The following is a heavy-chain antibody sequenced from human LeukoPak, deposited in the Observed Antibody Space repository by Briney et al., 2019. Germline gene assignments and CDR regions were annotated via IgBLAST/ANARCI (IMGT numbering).Heavy chain of an antibody. J-gene: IGHJ4*02. CDR2: ISWNSGSI. CDR1: GFTFDDYA. D-gene: IGHD3-10*01. CDR3: AKDRSRGQLWFGELLN. Sequence: QPGGSLRLPCAASGFTFDDYAMHWVRQAPGKGLEWVSGISWNSGSIGYADSVKGRFTISRDNAKNSLYLQMNSLRAEDMALYYCAKDRSRGQLWFGELLNWGQGTLVTVSS. V-gene: IGHV3-9*03.